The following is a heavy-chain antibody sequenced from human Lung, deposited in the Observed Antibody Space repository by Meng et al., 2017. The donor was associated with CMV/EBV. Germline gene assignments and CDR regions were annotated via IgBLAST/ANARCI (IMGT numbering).Heavy chain of an antibody. CDR1: GYSFTSYW. V-gene: IGHV5-51*01. CDR3: ARGMATITGDAFDI. CDR2: IYPGDSDT. J-gene: IGHJ3*02. D-gene: IGHD5-24*01. Sequence: GGSLRLXCKGSGYSFTSYWIGWVRQMPGKGLEWMGIIYPGDSDTRYSPSFQGQVTISADKSISTAYLQWSSLKASDTAMYYCARGMATITGDAFDIWGQGTMVXVSS.